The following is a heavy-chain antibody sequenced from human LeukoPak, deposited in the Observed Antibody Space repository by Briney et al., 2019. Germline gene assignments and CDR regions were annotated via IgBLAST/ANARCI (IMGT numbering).Heavy chain of an antibody. CDR2: IRYDGNNK. J-gene: IGHJ4*02. D-gene: IGHD3-16*01. CDR3: AKEGGLGIWGNIDF. CDR1: GFTFSSYG. Sequence: GGSLRLSCAVSGFTFSSYGIHWVRQAPGKGLEWVAFIRYDGNNKYYAASVKGRFTISRDNSKNTLYLQMNSLRVEDTAMYYCAKEGGLGIWGNIDFWGQGTLVTVSS. V-gene: IGHV3-30*02.